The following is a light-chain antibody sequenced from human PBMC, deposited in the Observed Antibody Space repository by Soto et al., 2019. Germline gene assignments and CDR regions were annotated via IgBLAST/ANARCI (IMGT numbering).Light chain of an antibody. CDR1: QTISSW. CDR3: QQYNSYPWT. CDR2: KAS. V-gene: IGKV1-5*03. Sequence: VQMTQSHSTLSGSVGDRVTITCRASQTISSWLAWYQQKPGKAPKLLIYKASTLESGVPSNFSGSGSGTEFTLTISSLQPEDFATYYCQQYNSYPWTFAQGTKVAIK. J-gene: IGKJ1*01.